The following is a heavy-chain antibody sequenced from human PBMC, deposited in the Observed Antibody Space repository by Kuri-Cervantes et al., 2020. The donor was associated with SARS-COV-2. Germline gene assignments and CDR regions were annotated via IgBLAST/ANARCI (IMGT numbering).Heavy chain of an antibody. CDR3: ARVYGGPLDY. J-gene: IGHJ4*02. Sequence: ASVKVSCKVSGYFLAESSIHWVRQATGQGLEWMGWMNPNSGNTGYAQKFQGRVTITRNTSISTAYMELSSLRSEDTAVYYCARVYGGPLDYWGQGTLVTVSS. D-gene: IGHD4-23*01. CDR2: MNPNSGNT. CDR1: GYFLAESS. V-gene: IGHV1-8*03.